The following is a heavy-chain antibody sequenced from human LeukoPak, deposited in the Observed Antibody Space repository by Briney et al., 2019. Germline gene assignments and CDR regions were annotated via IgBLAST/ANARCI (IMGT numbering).Heavy chain of an antibody. CDR2: ISSSSSYI. CDR1: GFTFSSYS. J-gene: IGHJ4*02. Sequence: GGSLRLSCAASGFTFSSYSMNWVRQAPGKGLEWVSSISSSSSYIYYADSVKGRFTISRDNAKNSLYLQMNSLRGEDTAVYYCAKFDNRIVGAASFNYWGQGTLVTVSS. D-gene: IGHD1-26*01. V-gene: IGHV3-21*01. CDR3: AKFDNRIVGAASFNY.